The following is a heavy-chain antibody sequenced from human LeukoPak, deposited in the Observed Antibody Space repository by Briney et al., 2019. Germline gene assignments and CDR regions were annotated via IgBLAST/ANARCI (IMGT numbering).Heavy chain of an antibody. V-gene: IGHV1-18*01. CDR3: ARPDDFWSGSDAFDI. CDR2: ISAYNGNT. CDR1: GYTFTSYG. D-gene: IGHD3-3*01. Sequence: GASVKVSCKASGYTFTSYGISWVRQAPGQGLEWMGWISAYNGNTNYAQKLQGRVTMTTDTSTSTAYMELRSLRSDDTAVYHCARPDDFWSGSDAFDIWGQGTMVTVSS. J-gene: IGHJ3*02.